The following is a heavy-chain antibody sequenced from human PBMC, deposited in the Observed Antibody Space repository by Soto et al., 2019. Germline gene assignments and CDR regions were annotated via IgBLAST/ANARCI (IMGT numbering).Heavy chain of an antibody. CDR2: INSDGSST. D-gene: IGHD6-6*01. J-gene: IGHJ6*02. CDR1: GFTFSSYW. CDR3: ATEYSSSYGMDV. V-gene: IGHV3-74*01. Sequence: GGSLRLSCAASGFTFSSYWMHWVRQAPGKGLVWVSRINSDGSSTSYADSVKGRFTISRDNAKSTLYLQMNSLRAEDTAVYYCATEYSSSYGMDVWGQGTTVTVSS.